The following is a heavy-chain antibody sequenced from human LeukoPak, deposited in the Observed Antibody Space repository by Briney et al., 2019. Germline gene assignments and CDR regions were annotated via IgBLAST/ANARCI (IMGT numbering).Heavy chain of an antibody. J-gene: IGHJ2*01. D-gene: IGHD6-6*01. V-gene: IGHV3-23*01. Sequence: GGSLRLSCAASGFTFSSYAMSWVRQAPGKGLEWVSAISGSGGGTYYADSVKGRFTISRDNSKNTLYLQMNSLGAEDTAVYYCAKDRWGDKWYRAYSSSPSWYFDLWGRGNLVTVSS. CDR3: AKDRWGDKWYRAYSSSPSWYFDL. CDR1: GFTFSSYA. CDR2: ISGSGGGT.